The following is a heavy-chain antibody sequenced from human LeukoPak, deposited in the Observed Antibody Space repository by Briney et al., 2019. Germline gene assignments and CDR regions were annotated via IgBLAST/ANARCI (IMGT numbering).Heavy chain of an antibody. CDR3: AKIGLLGAFDI. CDR1: GFTFSSYG. CDR2: IRYGGSNK. D-gene: IGHD1-26*01. V-gene: IGHV3-30*02. Sequence: HPGGSLRLSCAASGFTFSSYGMHWVRQAPGKGLEWVAFIRYGGSNKYYADSVKGRFTISRDNSKNTLYLQMNSLRAEDTAVYYCAKIGLLGAFDIWGQGTMVTASS. J-gene: IGHJ3*02.